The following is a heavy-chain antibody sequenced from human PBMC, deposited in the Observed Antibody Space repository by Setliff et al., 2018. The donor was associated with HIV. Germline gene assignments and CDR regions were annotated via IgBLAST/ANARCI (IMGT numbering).Heavy chain of an antibody. CDR1: GYSISSGYY. J-gene: IGHJ6*03. CDR2: IYHSGST. V-gene: IGHV4-38-2*02. Sequence: KPSETLSLTCAVSGYSISSGYYWGWIRQPPGKGLEWIGSIYHSGSTYYNPSLKSRVTISVDTSKNQFSLKLSSVTAADTAVYYCARDSKEVRYYYDSSGMDVWGKGTTVTV. CDR3: ARDSKEVRYYYDSSGMDV. D-gene: IGHD3-22*01.